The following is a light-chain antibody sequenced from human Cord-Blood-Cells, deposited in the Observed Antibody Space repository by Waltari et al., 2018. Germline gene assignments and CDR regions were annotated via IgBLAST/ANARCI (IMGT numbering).Light chain of an antibody. CDR2: DAS. V-gene: IGKV3-11*01. CDR3: QQRSNWIT. Sequence: EIVFTQSPPTPSLSPGERATLSCRASQSVSSYLAWYQQKPGQAPRLLIYDASNRATGIPARFSGSGSGTDFTLTISSLEPEDFAVYYCQQRSNWITFGQGTRLEIK. J-gene: IGKJ5*01. CDR1: QSVSSY.